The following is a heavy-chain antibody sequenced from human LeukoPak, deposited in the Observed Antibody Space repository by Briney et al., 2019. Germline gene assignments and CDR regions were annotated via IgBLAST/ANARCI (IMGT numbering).Heavy chain of an antibody. CDR1: GFTFSSYW. J-gene: IGHJ4*02. D-gene: IGHD3-22*01. CDR2: IKQDGSEK. V-gene: IGHV3-7*01. Sequence: PGGSLRLSCAASGFTFSSYWMSWVRQAPGKGLEWVANIKQDGSEKYYVDSVKGRLTISRDNAKNSLYLQMNSLRAEDTAVYYRARRSNYYDSSGYSYYFDYWGQRTLVTVSS. CDR3: ARRSNYYDSSGYSYYFDY.